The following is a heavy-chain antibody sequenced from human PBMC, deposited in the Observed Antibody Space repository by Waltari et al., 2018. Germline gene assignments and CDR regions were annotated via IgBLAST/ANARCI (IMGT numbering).Heavy chain of an antibody. V-gene: IGHV4-38-2*01. CDR3: VRVSNQWYFDL. CDR2: SIHSGST. Sequence: QVQLQESGPGLVKASETLSLTCGVSGYFISSGYYWGWIRRRPGKVLECFGSSIHSGSTYYNPCLKSRVTISVDTSKNPFTLNLNSVTAADTAVYYCVRVSNQWYFDLWGRGTLVSVSS. J-gene: IGHJ2*01. CDR1: GYFISSGYY. D-gene: IGHD3-3*02.